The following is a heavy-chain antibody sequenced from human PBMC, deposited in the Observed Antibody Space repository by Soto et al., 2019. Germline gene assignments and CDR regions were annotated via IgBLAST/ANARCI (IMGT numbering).Heavy chain of an antibody. J-gene: IGHJ6*02. CDR1: GGSISSYY. D-gene: IGHD2-21*02. Sequence: SETLSLTCAVSGGSISSYYWSWIRQPPGKGLEWIGYIYYSGSTNYNPSLKSRVTISVDTSKNQFSLKLSSVTAAGTAVYYCARDCGGDCSDYYYYGMDVWGQGTTVTVSS. V-gene: IGHV4-59*01. CDR2: IYYSGST. CDR3: ARDCGGDCSDYYYYGMDV.